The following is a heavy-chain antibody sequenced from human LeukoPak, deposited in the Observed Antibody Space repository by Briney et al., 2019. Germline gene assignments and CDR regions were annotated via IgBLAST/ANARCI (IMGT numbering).Heavy chain of an antibody. D-gene: IGHD5-12*01. CDR1: GVSISNYY. Sequence: SETLSLTCTVSGVSISNYYWSWIRQPPGKGLEWIGYIHYSGSTRYNPSLKSRVTMSADTSKNQFTLKMNSVTAADTAEYFCARGMAAAYDYNWFDPWGQGTLVTVSS. CDR3: ARGMAAAYDYNWFDP. J-gene: IGHJ5*02. CDR2: IHYSGST. V-gene: IGHV4-59*12.